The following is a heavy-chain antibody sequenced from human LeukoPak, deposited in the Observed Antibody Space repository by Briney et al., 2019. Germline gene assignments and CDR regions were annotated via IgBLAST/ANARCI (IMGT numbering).Heavy chain of an antibody. V-gene: IGHV3-7*01. Sequence: GGSLRLSCAASGFTFSSYWMSWVRQAPGKGLEWVANIKQDGSEKYYVDSVKGRFTISRDNAKNSLYLQMNSLRAEDTAVYYCARVVAQRYSSGWYVDYYYMDAWGKGTTVTVSS. D-gene: IGHD6-19*01. CDR1: GFTFSSYW. CDR3: ARVVAQRYSSGWYVDYYYMDA. J-gene: IGHJ6*03. CDR2: IKQDGSEK.